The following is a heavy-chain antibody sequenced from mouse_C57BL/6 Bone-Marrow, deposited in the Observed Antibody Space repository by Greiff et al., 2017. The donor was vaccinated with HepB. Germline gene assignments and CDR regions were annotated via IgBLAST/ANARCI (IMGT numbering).Heavy chain of an antibody. Sequence: EVQLQQSGPELVKPGASVKISCKASGYSFTDYNMNWVKQSNGKSLEWIGVINPNYGTTSYNPKFKGKATLTVDQSSSTAYMELRSLTSEDSAVYFWALSSYSNYGFAYWGQGTLVTVSA. D-gene: IGHD2-5*01. V-gene: IGHV1-39*01. J-gene: IGHJ3*01. CDR1: GYSFTDYN. CDR3: ALSSYSNYGFAY. CDR2: INPNYGTT.